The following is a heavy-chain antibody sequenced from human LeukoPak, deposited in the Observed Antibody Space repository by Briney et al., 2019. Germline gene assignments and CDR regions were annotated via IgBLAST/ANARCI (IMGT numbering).Heavy chain of an antibody. CDR2: INPDGSST. CDR3: VSSLGENDN. V-gene: IGHV3-74*01. Sequence: GGSLRLSCAASGFTFSSYWMHWVRQAPGKGLVWVSRINPDGSSTNYADSGKGRFTISRDNAKNTLYLQMNSLRAEDTAVYYCVSSLGENDNWGQGTLVSVSS. J-gene: IGHJ4*02. CDR1: GFTFSSYW.